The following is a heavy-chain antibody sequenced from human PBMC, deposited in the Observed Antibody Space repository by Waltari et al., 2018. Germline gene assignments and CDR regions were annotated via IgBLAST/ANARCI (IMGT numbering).Heavy chain of an antibody. CDR2: VRGDGRT. D-gene: IGHD2-15*01. V-gene: IGHV4-39*06. CDR3: ARDRGRGLYLDT. Sequence: WGWCSEPRAKGLGSIGSVRGDGRTNYNPPFASRVSISQDTSTHHFALEVTSATAAYTALYYCARDRGRGLYLDTWGQGILVTVAP. J-gene: IGHJ4*02.